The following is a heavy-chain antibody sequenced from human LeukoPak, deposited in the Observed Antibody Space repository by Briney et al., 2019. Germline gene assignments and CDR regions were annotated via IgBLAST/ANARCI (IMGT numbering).Heavy chain of an antibody. V-gene: IGHV1-18*01. CDR3: ARVRYGGSYWVYYFDY. CDR1: GYTFTSYG. CDR2: ISAYNSNT. D-gene: IGHD1-26*01. J-gene: IGHJ4*02. Sequence: ASVKVSCKASGYTFTSYGISWVRQAPGQGLEWMGWISAYNSNTNYAQKLQGRVTMTTDTSTSTAYMELRSLRSDDTAVYYCARVRYGGSYWVYYFDYWGQGTLVTVSS.